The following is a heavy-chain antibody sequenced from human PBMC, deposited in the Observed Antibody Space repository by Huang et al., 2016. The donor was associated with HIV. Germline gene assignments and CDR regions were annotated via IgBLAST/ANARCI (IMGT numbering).Heavy chain of an antibody. CDR1: GFTFSTYN. CDR2: ITRSSCSI. CDR3: ARFGSYYYGSGSYLDAFDI. Sequence: EVQLMESGGGLVQPGGSLRPSCAASGFTFSTYNMNWVRQAPGEGLEGVSYITRSSCSIYYADSVKGRFTISRDNAKNSLYLQMNSLRAEDTAVYYCARFGSYYYGSGSYLDAFDIWGQGTMVTVSS. V-gene: IGHV3-48*01. D-gene: IGHD3-10*01. J-gene: IGHJ3*02.